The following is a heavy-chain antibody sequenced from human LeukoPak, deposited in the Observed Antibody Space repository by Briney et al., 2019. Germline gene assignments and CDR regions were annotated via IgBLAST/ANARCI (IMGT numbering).Heavy chain of an antibody. CDR1: GFTFSSYS. CDR3: AREVSEGFDF. Sequence: GGSLRLSCAASGFTFSSYSMNWVRQAPGKGLEWVSHITASGTAMIYADSVKGRFTISRDNAKNSLYLQMNSLRAEDTALYYCAREVSEGFDFWGQGTLVTVSS. D-gene: IGHD3-22*01. CDR2: ITASGTAM. J-gene: IGHJ4*02. V-gene: IGHV3-48*01.